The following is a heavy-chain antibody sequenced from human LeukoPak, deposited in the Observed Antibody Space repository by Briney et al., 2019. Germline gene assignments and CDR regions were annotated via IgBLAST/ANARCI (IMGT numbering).Heavy chain of an antibody. CDR1: GYTFTSYG. Sequence: ASVKVSCKASGYTFTSYGISWVRQAPGQGLEWMGWINAYNGNTNYAQKLQGRVTMTTDTSTSTAYMELRSLRSDDTAVYYCARFEAYYDILTGYSPFDYWGQGTLVTVSS. CDR2: INAYNGNT. V-gene: IGHV1-18*01. CDR3: ARFEAYYDILTGYSPFDY. D-gene: IGHD3-9*01. J-gene: IGHJ4*02.